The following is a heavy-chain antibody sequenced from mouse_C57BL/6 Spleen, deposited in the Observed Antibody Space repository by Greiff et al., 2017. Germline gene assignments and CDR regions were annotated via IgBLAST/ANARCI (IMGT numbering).Heavy chain of an antibody. J-gene: IGHJ1*03. CDR2: INPNYGTT. CDR1: GYSFTDYN. D-gene: IGHD1-1*01. V-gene: IGHV1-39*01. CDR3: ARKSYGSSYGYFDV. Sequence: VQLKESGPELVKPGASVKISCKASGYSFTDYNMNWVKQSNGKSLEWIGVINPNYGTTSYNQKFKGKATLTVDQSSSTAYMQLNSLTSEDSAVYYCARKSYGSSYGYFDVWGTGTTVTVSS.